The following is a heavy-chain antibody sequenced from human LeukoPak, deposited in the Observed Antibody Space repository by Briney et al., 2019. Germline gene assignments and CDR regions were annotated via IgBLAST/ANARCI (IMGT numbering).Heavy chain of an antibody. CDR2: INSSSSTI. J-gene: IGHJ4*02. V-gene: IGHV3-48*02. CDR1: GFTFSTYS. CDR3: ARDPRFGEFTDY. Sequence: GGSLRLSCAASGFTFSTYSFNWVRQAPGKGLEWLSYINSSSSTIYYADSVKGRFTISRDDAKNSLYLQMNSLRDEDTAVYYCARDPRFGEFTDYWGQGTLVTVSS. D-gene: IGHD3-10*01.